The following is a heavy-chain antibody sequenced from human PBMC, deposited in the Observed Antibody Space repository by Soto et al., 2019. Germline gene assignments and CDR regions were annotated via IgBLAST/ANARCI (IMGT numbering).Heavy chain of an antibody. CDR1: GGSISSGGYY. D-gene: IGHD2-2*02. V-gene: IGHV4-31*03. CDR2: IYYSGST. Sequence: PSETLSLTCTVSGGSISSGGYYWSWIRQHPGKGLEWIGYIYYSGSTYYNPSLKSRVTISVDTSKNQFSLKLSSVTAADTAVYYCASVTRTCISTSCYRYYYGMDVWGQGTTVT. CDR3: ASVTRTCISTSCYRYYYGMDV. J-gene: IGHJ6*02.